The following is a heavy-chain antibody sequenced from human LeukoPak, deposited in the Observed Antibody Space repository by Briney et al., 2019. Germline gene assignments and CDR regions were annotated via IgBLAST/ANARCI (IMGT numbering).Heavy chain of an antibody. CDR2: IYYSGST. CDR1: GGSISSYY. J-gene: IGHJ4*02. V-gene: IGHV4-59*08. Sequence: PSETLSPTCTVSGGSISSYYWSWIRQPPGKGLEWIGYIYYSGSTNYNPSLKSRVTISVDTSKNQFSLKLSSVTAADTAVYYCARVNYYDSSGYYSGFDYWGQGTLVTVSS. CDR3: ARVNYYDSSGYYSGFDY. D-gene: IGHD3-22*01.